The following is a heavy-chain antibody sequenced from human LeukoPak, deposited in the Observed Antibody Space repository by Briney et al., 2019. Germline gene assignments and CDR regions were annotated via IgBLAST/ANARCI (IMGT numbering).Heavy chain of an antibody. D-gene: IGHD1-26*01. CDR2: INPSGGST. V-gene: IGHV1-46*01. CDR1: GYTFTSYY. Sequence: ASVKVSCKASGYTFTSYYMHWVRQAPGQGLEWMGIINPSGGSTSYAQKFRGRVTMTRDLSTSTDYMELSSLRSDDTAVYFCARDNSVGDHAWWFDPWGQGTLVTVSS. J-gene: IGHJ5*02. CDR3: ARDNSVGDHAWWFDP.